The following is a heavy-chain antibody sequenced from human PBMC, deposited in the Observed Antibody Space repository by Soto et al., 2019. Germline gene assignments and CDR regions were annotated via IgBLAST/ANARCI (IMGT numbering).Heavy chain of an antibody. V-gene: IGHV1-69*01. CDR1: GGTFDTYA. CDR3: ARTGDIVVVGDFYYGMDV. D-gene: IGHD2-2*01. Sequence: QVQLVQSGAEVKEPGSSVKVSCTASGGTFDTYALSWVRQAPGQGLEWLGGIIPIFTKPTYARKFQGSITITADESTTTVYLDLSSLTSEDTDVYYCARTGDIVVVGDFYYGMDVWGQGTTVIVSS. CDR2: IIPIFTKP. J-gene: IGHJ6*02.